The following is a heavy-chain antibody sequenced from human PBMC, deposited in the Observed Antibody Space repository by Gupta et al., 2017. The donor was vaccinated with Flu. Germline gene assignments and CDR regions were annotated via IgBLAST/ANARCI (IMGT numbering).Heavy chain of an antibody. D-gene: IGHD6-25*01. J-gene: IGHJ3*02. Sequence: GHVTISADKSISTAYLQWSSLKASDTAMYYCAKGRLAASDAFDIWGQGTMVTVSS. CDR3: AKGRLAASDAFDI. V-gene: IGHV5-10-1*01.